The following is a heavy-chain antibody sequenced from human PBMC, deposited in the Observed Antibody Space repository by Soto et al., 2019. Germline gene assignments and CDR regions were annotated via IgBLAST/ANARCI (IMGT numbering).Heavy chain of an antibody. CDR3: ARQNAYPYGTVSDY. CDR2: INWNGAST. V-gene: IGHV3-20*01. D-gene: IGHD3-10*01. CDR1: GFTFDDYG. J-gene: IGHJ4*02. Sequence: EAQLVESGGGVVRPGGSLRLSCAASGFTFDDYGMSWVRQVPGKGLEWVSGINWNGASTGYADSVKGRFTISRDSAKNSMYLQMDSLRVEDTALYHCARQNAYPYGTVSDYWGQGTLVTVSS.